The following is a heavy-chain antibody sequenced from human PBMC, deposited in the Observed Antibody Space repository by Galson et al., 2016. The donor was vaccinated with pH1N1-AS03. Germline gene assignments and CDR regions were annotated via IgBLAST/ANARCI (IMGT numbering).Heavy chain of an antibody. CDR3: AAAHYYDSSGFSPALGYFHYALDV. CDR1: GYSFTRYY. Sequence: SVKVSCKASGYSFTRYYIHWVRQAPGQGLEWMGIINPNNGVTEYAQKFQGRVTMTRDRSINTAYMELRRLRSDDTAVYYCAAAHYYDSSGFSPALGYFHYALDVWGQGTTVIVS. D-gene: IGHD3-22*01. V-gene: IGHV1-2*02. J-gene: IGHJ6*02. CDR2: INPNNGVT.